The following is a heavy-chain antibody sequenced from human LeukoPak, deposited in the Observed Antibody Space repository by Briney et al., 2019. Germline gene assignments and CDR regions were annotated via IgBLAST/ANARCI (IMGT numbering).Heavy chain of an antibody. CDR1: GGSISSSSYY. J-gene: IGHJ6*03. Sequence: SETLSLTCTVSGGSISSSSYYWGWIRQPPGKGLEWIGSIYYSGSNYYNPSLKSRVTISVNTSKNQFSLKLSSVTAADTAVYYCAREGCSGGSCYLKLRGYYYYYMDVWGKGTTVTVSS. D-gene: IGHD2-15*01. CDR2: IYYSGSN. CDR3: AREGCSGGSCYLKLRGYYYYYMDV. V-gene: IGHV4-39*07.